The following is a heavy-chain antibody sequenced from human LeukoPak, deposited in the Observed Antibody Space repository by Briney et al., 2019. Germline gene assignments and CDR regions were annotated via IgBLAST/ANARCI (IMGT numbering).Heavy chain of an antibody. CDR3: AREYWGVASSN. D-gene: IGHD3-10*01. Sequence: SETLSLTCTVSRASISSCYWSWIRQPPGKGLEWIGYVYYSGSTNYNPSLKSRVTISVDTSQNHVSLKLRSVTAADTAVYFCAREYWGVASSNWGQGTLVTVSS. CDR2: VYYSGST. V-gene: IGHV4-59*01. CDR1: RASISSCY. J-gene: IGHJ1*01.